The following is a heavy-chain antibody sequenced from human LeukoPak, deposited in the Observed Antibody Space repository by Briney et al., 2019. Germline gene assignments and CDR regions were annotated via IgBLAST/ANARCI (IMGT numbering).Heavy chain of an antibody. CDR2: IIPIFGTA. Sequence: SVKVSCKASGGTFSSYAISWVRQAPGQGLEWMGGIIPIFGTANYAQKFQGRVTITADESTSTAYMELSSLRSEDTAVYYCATRTPRRYYYYYMDVWGKGATVTVSS. CDR3: ATRTPRRYYYYYMDV. V-gene: IGHV1-69*01. J-gene: IGHJ6*03. CDR1: GGTFSSYA.